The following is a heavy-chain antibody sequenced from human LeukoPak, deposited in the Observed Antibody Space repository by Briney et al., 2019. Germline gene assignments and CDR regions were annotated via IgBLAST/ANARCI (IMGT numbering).Heavy chain of an antibody. V-gene: IGHV4-39*01. CDR3: ARHPRGNYYFDY. CDR2: IYYSGST. Sequence: PSETLSLTCTVSGGSISSSSYYWGWIRQPPGKGLEWIGSIYYSGSTYYNPSLKSRVTISVDTSKNQFSLKLSSVTAADTAVYYCARHPRGNYYFDYWGQGTLVTVSS. CDR1: GGSISSSSYY. J-gene: IGHJ4*02. D-gene: IGHD1-26*01.